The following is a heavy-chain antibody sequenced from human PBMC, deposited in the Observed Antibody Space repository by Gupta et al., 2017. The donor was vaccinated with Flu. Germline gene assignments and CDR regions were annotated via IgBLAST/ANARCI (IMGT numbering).Heavy chain of an antibody. CDR3: ARQDGSGRYYFDY. CDR2: IYPGTSDT. J-gene: IGHJ4*02. CDR1: GYSFTYFW. D-gene: IGHD3-10*01. Sequence: VQLVQSGAAVKQPGESLKISSKGSGYSFTYFWSGWVRQMPGKGLEWMGIIYPGTSDTRYSPSFQGHVTISVDKSINTAYLQWSSLKASDTAMYYCARQDGSGRYYFDYWGQGTLVTVSS. V-gene: IGHV5-51*01.